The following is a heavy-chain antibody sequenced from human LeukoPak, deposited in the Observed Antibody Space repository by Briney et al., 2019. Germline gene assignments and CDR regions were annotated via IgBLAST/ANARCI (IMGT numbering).Heavy chain of an antibody. D-gene: IGHD5-18*01. CDR1: GFTFSSYS. Sequence: GGSLRLSCAASGFTFSSYSMNWVRQAPGKGLEWVSSISSSSSYIYYADSVKGRFTISRDNAKNSLYLQMNSLRAEDMAVYYCARSSTPDTAMVPFDYWGQGTLVTVSS. CDR2: ISSSSSYI. V-gene: IGHV3-21*01. CDR3: ARSSTPDTAMVPFDY. J-gene: IGHJ4*02.